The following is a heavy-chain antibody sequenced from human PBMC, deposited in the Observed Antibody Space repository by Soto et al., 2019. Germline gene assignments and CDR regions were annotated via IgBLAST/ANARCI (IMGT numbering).Heavy chain of an antibody. CDR2: IYYSGST. Sequence: QVQLQESGPGLVKPSQTLSLTCTVSGGSISSGDYYWSWIRQPPGKGLEWIGYIYYSGSTYYNPSLKSRVTIAVDTSRNQSALKRSSMTASATAVYYWAREKTEVTICRLDPGGHVT. CDR1: GGSISSGDYY. D-gene: IGHD4-17*01. V-gene: IGHV4-30-4*01. CDR3: AREKTEVTICRLDP. J-gene: IGHJ5*02.